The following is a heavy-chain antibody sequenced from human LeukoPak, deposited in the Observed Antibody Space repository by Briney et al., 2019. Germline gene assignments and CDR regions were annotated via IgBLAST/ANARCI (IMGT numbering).Heavy chain of an antibody. CDR3: AKGGTVIARLIAAD. CDR1: GFTFSSYA. CDR2: ISGSGGST. V-gene: IGHV3-23*01. D-gene: IGHD6-6*01. J-gene: IGHJ4*02. Sequence: GRSLRLSCAASGFTFSSYAMSWLRQAPGKGLEWVSAISGSGGSTYYADSVKGRFTISRDNSKNTLYLQMNSLRAEDTAVYYCAKGGTVIARLIAADWGQGTLVTVSS.